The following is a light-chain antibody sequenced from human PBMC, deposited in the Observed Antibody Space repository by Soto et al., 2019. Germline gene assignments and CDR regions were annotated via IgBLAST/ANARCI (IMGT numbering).Light chain of an antibody. V-gene: IGLV1-44*01. CDR1: RSNIGSNT. CDR2: TNT. J-gene: IGLJ1*01. Sequence: QSVLTQPPSVSGTPGQRVTISCSGSRSNIGSNTVSWYQQVPGTAPKLLIYTNTQRPSGVPDRFSGSKSGASASLAISGLQSEDEADYYCAAWDASLNGYVFGPGTKLTVL. CDR3: AAWDASLNGYV.